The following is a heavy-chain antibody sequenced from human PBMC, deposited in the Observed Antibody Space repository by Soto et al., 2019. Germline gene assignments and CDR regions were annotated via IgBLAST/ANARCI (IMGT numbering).Heavy chain of an antibody. V-gene: IGHV4-30-4*01. CDR3: ARVPRWELLLISAFDI. J-gene: IGHJ3*02. Sequence: QVQLQESGPGLVKPSQTLSLTCTVSGGSIRSGDYHWSWIRQPPGKGLEWIGYIYYTGNTYYNPSLESRVTISLDTSRNHFSLKLSSVTAADTAVYYCARVPRWELLLISAFDIWGQGTMVTVSS. CDR2: IYYTGNT. D-gene: IGHD1-26*01. CDR1: GGSIRSGDYH.